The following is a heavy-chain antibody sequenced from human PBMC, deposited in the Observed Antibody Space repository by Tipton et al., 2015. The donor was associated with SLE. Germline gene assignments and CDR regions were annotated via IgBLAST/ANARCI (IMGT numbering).Heavy chain of an antibody. D-gene: IGHD1-26*01. V-gene: IGHV4-34*01. J-gene: IGHJ4*02. CDR3: ARPIVGATGGGYFDY. CDR2: MYYSGST. Sequence: TLSLTCAVYGGSFSGYYWGWIRQPPGKGLEWIGSMYYSGSTYYNPSLKSRVTISVDTSKNQFSLKLSSVTAADTAVYYCARPIVGATGGGYFDYWGQGTLVTVSS. CDR1: GGSFSGYY.